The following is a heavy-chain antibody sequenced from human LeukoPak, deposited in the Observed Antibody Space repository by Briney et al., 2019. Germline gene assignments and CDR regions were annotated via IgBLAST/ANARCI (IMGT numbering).Heavy chain of an antibody. Sequence: GGSLRLSCAASGFTFSSYGMPWVRQAPGKGLEWVAVISYDGSNKYYADSVKGRFTISRDNSKNTLYLQMNSLRAEDTAVYYCAKVHPPLLWFGDNYFDYWGQGTLVTVSS. J-gene: IGHJ4*02. V-gene: IGHV3-30*18. CDR2: ISYDGSNK. CDR1: GFTFSSYG. CDR3: AKVHPPLLWFGDNYFDY. D-gene: IGHD3-10*01.